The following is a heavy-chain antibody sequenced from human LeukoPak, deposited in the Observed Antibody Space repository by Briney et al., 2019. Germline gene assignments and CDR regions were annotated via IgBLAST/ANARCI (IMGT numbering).Heavy chain of an antibody. Sequence: QPGRSLRLSCAASGFTFSSYGMHWVRQAPGKGLEWVAVIWYDGSNKYYADSVKGRSTISRDNSKNTLYLQMNSLRAEDTAVYYCARDDYYDSSGYYNSIDYWGQGTLVTVSS. D-gene: IGHD3-22*01. CDR2: IWYDGSNK. V-gene: IGHV3-33*01. J-gene: IGHJ4*02. CDR3: ARDDYYDSSGYYNSIDY. CDR1: GFTFSSYG.